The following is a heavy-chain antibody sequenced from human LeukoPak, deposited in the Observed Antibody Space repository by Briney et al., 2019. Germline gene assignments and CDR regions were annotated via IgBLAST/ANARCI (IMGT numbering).Heavy chain of an antibody. CDR3: ASSVAVSPSGYYGMDV. Sequence: SETLSLTCSVSGGSISSSNYHWGWIRQPPGKGLEWIGSIYYSGSTYHNPSLKSRLTIPVDMSKNQFSLKLSSVTAADTAVYYCASSVAVSPSGYYGMDVWGQGTTVTVSS. V-gene: IGHV4-39*01. D-gene: IGHD6-19*01. CDR1: GGSISSSNYH. J-gene: IGHJ6*02. CDR2: IYYSGST.